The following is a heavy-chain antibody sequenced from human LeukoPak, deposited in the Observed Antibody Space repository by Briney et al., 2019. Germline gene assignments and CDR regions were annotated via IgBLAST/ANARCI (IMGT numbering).Heavy chain of an antibody. CDR1: GYTFTGYY. Sequence: ASVKVSCKASGYTFTGYYMHWVRQAPGQGLEWMGWINPNSGGTNYAQKFQGRVTMTRDTAISTAYMELSRLRSDDTAVYYCARDASFSQQLVRFWFDPWGQGTLVTVSS. V-gene: IGHV1-2*02. J-gene: IGHJ5*02. CDR2: INPNSGGT. D-gene: IGHD6-13*01. CDR3: ARDASFSQQLVRFWFDP.